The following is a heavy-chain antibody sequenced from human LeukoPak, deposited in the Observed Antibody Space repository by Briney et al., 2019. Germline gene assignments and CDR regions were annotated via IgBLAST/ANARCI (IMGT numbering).Heavy chain of an antibody. D-gene: IGHD5-18*01. CDR2: IHPGDSGT. Sequence: PGESLKISCKASGYRFTNYWIGWVRQMPRKGLEWMGIIHPGDSGTKYSPSFQDQVTMSFDESTTTAYLQWSSLRASDSAIYYCARGGTYRYGSSEYWGQGTRVTVSS. CDR3: ARGGTYRYGSSEY. J-gene: IGHJ4*02. V-gene: IGHV5-51*01. CDR1: GYRFTNYW.